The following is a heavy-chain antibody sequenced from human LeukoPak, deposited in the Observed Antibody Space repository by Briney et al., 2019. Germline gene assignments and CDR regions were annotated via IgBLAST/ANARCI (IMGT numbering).Heavy chain of an antibody. V-gene: IGHV4-59*01. CDR2: IYYSGST. D-gene: IGHD4-17*01. CDR1: GGSISSYY. J-gene: IGHJ5*02. CDR3: ARGDYGDYSNWFDP. Sequence: SETLSLTCTVSGGSISSYYWSWIRQPPGKGLEWIGYIYYSGSTNYNPSLKSRVTISVDTSKNQFSLKLSSVTAADTAVYYCARGDYGDYSNWFDPWSQGTLVTVSS.